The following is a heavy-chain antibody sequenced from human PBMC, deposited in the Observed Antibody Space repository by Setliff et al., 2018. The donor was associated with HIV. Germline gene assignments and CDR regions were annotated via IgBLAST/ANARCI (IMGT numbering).Heavy chain of an antibody. V-gene: IGHV4-59*04. CDR2: IYYSGST. J-gene: IGHJ4*02. CDR3: ARTRGYTYGYIDS. CDR1: GGSISTYY. Sequence: SETLSLTCTVSGGSISTYYWSWIRQPPGKGLEWIGSIYYSGSTYYNPSLKSRVTISADTSKNQFSLKLNSVTAADTAVYYCARTRGYTYGYIDSWAQGTLVTVSS. D-gene: IGHD5-18*01.